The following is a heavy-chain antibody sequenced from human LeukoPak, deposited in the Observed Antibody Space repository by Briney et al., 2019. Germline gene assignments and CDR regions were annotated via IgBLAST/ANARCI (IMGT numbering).Heavy chain of an antibody. CDR2: IYTSGST. Sequence: PSETLSLTCTVSGGSISSGSYYWSWIRQPAGKGLEWIGRIYTSGSTNYNPSLKSRVTISVDTSKNQFSLKLSSVTAADTAVYYCARVVPAAIVSNNSSSWQGYYYYYYMDVWGKGTTVTVSS. J-gene: IGHJ6*03. CDR3: ARVVPAAIVSNNSSSWQGYYYYYYMDV. D-gene: IGHD2-2*01. V-gene: IGHV4-61*02. CDR1: GGSISSGSYY.